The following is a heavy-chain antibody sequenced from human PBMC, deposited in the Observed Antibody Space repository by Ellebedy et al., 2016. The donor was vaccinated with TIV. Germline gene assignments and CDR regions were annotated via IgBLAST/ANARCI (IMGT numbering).Heavy chain of an antibody. Sequence: GESLKISXAASGFTFSSYSMNWVRQAPGKGLEWVSSISSSSSYIYYADSVKGRFTISRDNAKNSLYLQMNSLRAEDTAVYYCARRLVAQYYYYGMDVWGQGTTVTVSS. CDR1: GFTFSSYS. J-gene: IGHJ6*02. CDR3: ARRLVAQYYYYGMDV. CDR2: ISSSSSYI. D-gene: IGHD3-16*01. V-gene: IGHV3-21*04.